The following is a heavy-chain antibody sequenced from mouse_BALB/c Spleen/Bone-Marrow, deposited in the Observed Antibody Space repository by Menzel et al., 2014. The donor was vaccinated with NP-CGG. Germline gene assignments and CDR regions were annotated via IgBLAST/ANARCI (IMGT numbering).Heavy chain of an antibody. CDR3: VRHYYGYDFDY. D-gene: IGHD1-2*01. CDR1: GFSLTSYD. Sequence: QVQLKQSGPGLVAPSQSLSITCTVSGFSLTSYDISWIRQPPGKGLEWLGVIWTGGGTNYNSAFMSRLSISKDNSRSXVFLKMNSLQTDDAAIYYCVRHYYGYDFDYWGQGTTLTVSS. J-gene: IGHJ2*01. CDR2: IWTGGGT. V-gene: IGHV2-9-2*01.